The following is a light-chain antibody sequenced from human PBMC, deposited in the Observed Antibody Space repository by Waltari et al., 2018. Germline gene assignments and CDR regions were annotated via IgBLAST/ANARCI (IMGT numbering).Light chain of an antibody. CDR1: SGPVFTGSY. CDR2: KGT. CDR3: ALYMGSGIWV. V-gene: IGLV8-61*01. Sequence: QTVVTQERSFSVAPGGKVTLTCTFSSGPVFTGSYATWYQQTPGQPPRTLVYKGTARSSGVPDRFSGSILGNKAALTITGAQADDESDYYCALYMGSGIWVFGGGTKLTVL. J-gene: IGLJ3*02.